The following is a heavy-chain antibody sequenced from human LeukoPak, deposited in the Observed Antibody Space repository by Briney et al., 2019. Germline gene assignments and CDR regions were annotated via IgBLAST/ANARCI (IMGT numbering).Heavy chain of an antibody. V-gene: IGHV1-69*06. Sequence: SVKVSCKASGGTFSSYAISWVRQAPGQGLEWMGGIIPIFGTANYAQKFQGRVTITADKSTSTAYMELSSLRSEGTAVYYCASPGEGGTPATGYWFDPWGQGTLVTVSS. CDR2: IIPIFGTA. J-gene: IGHJ5*02. CDR1: GGTFSSYA. CDR3: ASPGEGGTPATGYWFDP. D-gene: IGHD2-15*01.